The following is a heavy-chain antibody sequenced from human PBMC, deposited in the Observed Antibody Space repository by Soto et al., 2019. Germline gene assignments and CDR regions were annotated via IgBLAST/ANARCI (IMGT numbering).Heavy chain of an antibody. D-gene: IGHD1-1*01. CDR1: GDSIRSSW. CDR2: ISHSGDT. J-gene: IGHJ4*02. CDR3: ARDGTNGYTLGY. V-gene: IGHV4-4*02. Sequence: QVQLQESGPGLVKPSGTLSLTCAVSGDSIRSSWWSWVRQPPGKGLEWIGEISHSGDTNYNPSLKSRVTMSVDKSKNQFSLELSSVTAADPAVYYCARDGTNGYTLGYWGQGTLVTISS.